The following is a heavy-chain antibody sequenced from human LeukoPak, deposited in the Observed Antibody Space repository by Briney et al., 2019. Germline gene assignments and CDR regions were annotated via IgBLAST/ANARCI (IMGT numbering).Heavy chain of an antibody. CDR3: ARLSGSYWGWFDP. J-gene: IGHJ5*02. CDR2: ISTSSSYI. V-gene: IGHV3-21*01. D-gene: IGHD1-26*01. Sequence: PGGSLRLSCAASGFTFSSYNMNWVRQAPGKGLEWVSSISTSSSYIYYADSVKGRFTISRHNAKNSLYLQMNSLRAEDTAVYYCARLSGSYWGWFDPWGQGTQVTVSS. CDR1: GFTFSSYN.